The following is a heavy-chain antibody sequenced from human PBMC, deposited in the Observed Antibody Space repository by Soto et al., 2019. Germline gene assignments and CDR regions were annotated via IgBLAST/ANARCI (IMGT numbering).Heavy chain of an antibody. Sequence: GGSLRLSSAASGFTVSSNYMSWVRQAPGKGLEWVSVIYSGGSTYYAGSVKGRFTISRDNSKNTLYLQMNSLRAEDTAVYYCARDQYSSSWYYFDYWGQGTLVTVSS. CDR3: ARDQYSSSWYYFDY. CDR2: IYSGGST. J-gene: IGHJ4*02. D-gene: IGHD6-13*01. CDR1: GFTVSSNY. V-gene: IGHV3-66*01.